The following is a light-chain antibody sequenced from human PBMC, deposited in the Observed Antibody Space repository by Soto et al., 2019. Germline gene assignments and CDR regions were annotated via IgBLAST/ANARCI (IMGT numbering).Light chain of an antibody. CDR2: DVS. V-gene: IGLV2-14*03. CDR3: SSYTGSSTLVV. CDR1: SSDIGGYNY. J-gene: IGLJ2*01. Sequence: QSVLTQPASVSGSPGQSITISCTGASSDIGGYNYVSWYQQHPDKAPKLMIYDVSNRPSGVSNRFSGSKSGNTASLTISGLQAEDEADYYCSSYTGSSTLVVFGGGTQVTVL.